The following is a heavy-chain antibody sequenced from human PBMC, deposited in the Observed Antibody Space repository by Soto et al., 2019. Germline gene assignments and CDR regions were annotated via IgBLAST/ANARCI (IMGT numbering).Heavy chain of an antibody. CDR1: GYSISSGYY. V-gene: IGHV4-38-2*01. CDR3: ARVLVGATTDY. J-gene: IGHJ4*02. Sequence: PSETLSLTCAVSGYSISSGYYWGWIRQPPGKGLEWIGNIYHSGSTYYNSSLKSRVTISVDTSKNQFSLNLSPVTAADTAVYYCARVLVGATTDYWGQGTLVTVSS. CDR2: IYHSGST. D-gene: IGHD1-26*01.